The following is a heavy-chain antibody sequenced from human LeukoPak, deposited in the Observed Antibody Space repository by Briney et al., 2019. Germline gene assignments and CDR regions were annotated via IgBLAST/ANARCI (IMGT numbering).Heavy chain of an antibody. V-gene: IGHV1-69*06. CDR2: IIPIFGTA. D-gene: IGHD2-2*01. Sequence: GASVKVSCKASGGTFSSYAISWVRQAPGQGLEWMGGIIPIFGTANYAQKFQGRVTITADKSTSTAYMELRSLRSDDTAVYYCARDTEPYIVVVPAAPSRFDPWGQGTLVTVSS. CDR3: ARDTEPYIVVVPAAPSRFDP. J-gene: IGHJ5*02. CDR1: GGTFSSYA.